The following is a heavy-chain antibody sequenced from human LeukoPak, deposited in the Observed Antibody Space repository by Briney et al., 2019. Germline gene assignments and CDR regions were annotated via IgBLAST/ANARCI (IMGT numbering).Heavy chain of an antibody. CDR1: GGSISGSSYY. J-gene: IGHJ4*02. V-gene: IGHV4-39*07. Sequence: SETLSLTCTVSGGSISGSSYYWGWIRQPPGKGLEWIGSIYYSGSTYYNPSLKSRVTISVDTSKNQFSLKLSSVTAADTAVYYCARAGGIPASFDYWGQGTLVTVSS. CDR2: IYYSGST. D-gene: IGHD6-25*01. CDR3: ARAGGIPASFDY.